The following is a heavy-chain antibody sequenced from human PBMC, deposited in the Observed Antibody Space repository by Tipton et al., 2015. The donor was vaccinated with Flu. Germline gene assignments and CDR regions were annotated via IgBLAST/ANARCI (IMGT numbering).Heavy chain of an antibody. D-gene: IGHD1/OR15-1a*01. CDR1: GFTFSGYY. Sequence: CAASGFTFSGYYMSWIRQAPGKGLEWLSYISSGGSTMYYADSVKGRFTISRDNARNSLYLQINSLRAEDTAFYYCARGGWASNSNNLLDYWGQGTLVTVSS. CDR3: ARGGWASNSNNLLDY. V-gene: IGHV3-11*01. J-gene: IGHJ4*02. CDR2: ISSGGSTM.